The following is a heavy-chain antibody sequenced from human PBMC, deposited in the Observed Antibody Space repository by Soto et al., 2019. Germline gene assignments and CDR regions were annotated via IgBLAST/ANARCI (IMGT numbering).Heavy chain of an antibody. Sequence: GGSLRLSCAASGFTFSSYGMNRVRQAPGKGLEWVSYISSSSSTIYYADSVKGRFTISRDNAKNSLYLQMNSLRAEDTAVYYCARDLLYYYGSGSYYNFDYWGQGTLVTVSS. CDR3: ARDLLYYYGSGSYYNFDY. CDR2: ISSSSSTI. J-gene: IGHJ4*02. V-gene: IGHV3-48*01. CDR1: GFTFSSYG. D-gene: IGHD3-10*01.